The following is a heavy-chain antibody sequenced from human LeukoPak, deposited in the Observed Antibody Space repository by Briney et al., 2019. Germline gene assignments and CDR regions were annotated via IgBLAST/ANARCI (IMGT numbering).Heavy chain of an antibody. CDR1: GGSISNYY. V-gene: IGHV4-59*08. J-gene: IGHJ4*02. D-gene: IGHD2/OR15-2a*01. CDR3: AGHHPRNTVDF. Sequence: SETLSLTCTASGGSISNYYWSWIRQPPGKGLEWIAYISDIGSINYIPSLKSRVTISLDTSKNQFSLKLSSVTAADTAVYYCAGHHPRNTVDFWGQGTLVTVSS. CDR2: ISDIGSI.